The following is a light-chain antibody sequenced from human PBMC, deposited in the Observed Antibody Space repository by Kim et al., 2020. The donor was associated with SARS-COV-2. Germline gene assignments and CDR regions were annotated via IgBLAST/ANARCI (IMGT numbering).Light chain of an antibody. Sequence: ASVGDRVTITCRASQDIINSLAWYQQKPGKAPTVLIYAASSLQSGVPSRFSGSGSGTDFTLTISSLQPEDFATYYCQQAKNFPWTFGQGTKVDIK. CDR2: AAS. CDR3: QQAKNFPWT. CDR1: QDIINS. J-gene: IGKJ1*01. V-gene: IGKV1D-12*01.